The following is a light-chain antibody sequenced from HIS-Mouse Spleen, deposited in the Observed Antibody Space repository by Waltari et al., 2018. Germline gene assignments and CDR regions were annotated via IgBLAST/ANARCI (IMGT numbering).Light chain of an antibody. CDR2: EGS. CDR1: SSDVGSYNL. V-gene: IGLV2-23*01. Sequence: QSALTQPASVSGSPGQSITISCTGTSSDVGSYNLVSWYQQHPGQATKLMIYEGSKRPSGVSNRFSGSKSGNTASLTISGLQAEDEADYYCCSYAGSSNWVFGGGTKLTVL. CDR3: CSYAGSSNWV. J-gene: IGLJ3*02.